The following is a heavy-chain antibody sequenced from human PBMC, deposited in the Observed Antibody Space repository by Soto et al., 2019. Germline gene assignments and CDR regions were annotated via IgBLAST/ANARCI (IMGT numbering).Heavy chain of an antibody. V-gene: IGHV3-33*01. CDR3: ASDLGYCSGGSCPRLGIIDY. CDR1: GFTFSSYG. CDR2: IWYDGSNK. D-gene: IGHD2-15*01. J-gene: IGHJ4*02. Sequence: QVQLVESGGGVVQPGRSLRLSCAASGFTFSSYGMHWVRQAPGKGLEWVAVIWYDGSNKYYADSVKGRFTISRDNSKSTLDLQMNSLRAEDTAVYYCASDLGYCSGGSCPRLGIIDYWGQGTLVTVSS.